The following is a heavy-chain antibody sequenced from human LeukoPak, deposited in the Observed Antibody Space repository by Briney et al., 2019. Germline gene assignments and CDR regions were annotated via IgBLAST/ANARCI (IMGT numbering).Heavy chain of an antibody. D-gene: IGHD6-6*01. V-gene: IGHV3-23*01. J-gene: IGHJ6*03. CDR1: GFTFSSYA. CDR3: AKGSSSSYFYYYLDV. CDR2: ISGSSSST. Sequence: PGGSLRLSCAASGFTFSSYAMTWVRQAPGKGLECVSSISGSSSSTYYADSVKGRFTISRDNSKNTLYLQMNSLTPEDTAIYYCAKGSSSSYFYYYLDVWGKGITVTVSS.